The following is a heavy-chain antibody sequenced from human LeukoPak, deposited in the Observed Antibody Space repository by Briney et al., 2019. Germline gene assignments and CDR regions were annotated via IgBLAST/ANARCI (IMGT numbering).Heavy chain of an antibody. J-gene: IGHJ3*02. V-gene: IGHV4-4*02. CDR3: ARVGIYYYGSGALDAFDI. CDR1: GGSISSSNW. D-gene: IGHD3-10*01. Sequence: SETLSLTCDVSGGSISSSNWWSWVRQPPGKGLEWIGEISHSGSTNYNPSLKSRVTISVDKSENQFSLKMSSVTAADTAVYYCARVGIYYYGSGALDAFDIWGQGTMVTVSS. CDR2: ISHSGST.